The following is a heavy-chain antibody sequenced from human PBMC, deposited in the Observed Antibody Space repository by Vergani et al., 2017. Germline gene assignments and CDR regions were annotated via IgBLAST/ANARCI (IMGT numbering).Heavy chain of an antibody. D-gene: IGHD2-15*01. V-gene: IGHV1-69*06. CDR3: ASGRAVVVVAAMESEFDY. J-gene: IGHJ4*02. Sequence: QVQLVQSGAEVKKPGSSVKVSCKASGGTFSSYAISWVRQAPGQGIEWMGGIIPIFGTANYAQKFQGRVTITTDKSTSTAYMVRSSLRSEDTAVYYCASGRAVVVVAAMESEFDYWGQGTLVTVSS. CDR1: GGTFSSYA. CDR2: IIPIFGTA.